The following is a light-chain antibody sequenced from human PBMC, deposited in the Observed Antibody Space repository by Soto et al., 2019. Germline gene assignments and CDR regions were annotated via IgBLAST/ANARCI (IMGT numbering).Light chain of an antibody. CDR3: QQHGGSPPYT. CDR2: RAS. J-gene: IGKJ2*01. CDR1: QSVSSIY. Sequence: EIVLTQSPGTLSLSPGERATLSCRASQSVSSIYLAWYQQKPGQAPRLLICRASSRAPGIPDRFSGSGSGTDFTLHISRLEPEDFAVYYCQQHGGSPPYTFGQGTKLEIK. V-gene: IGKV3-20*01.